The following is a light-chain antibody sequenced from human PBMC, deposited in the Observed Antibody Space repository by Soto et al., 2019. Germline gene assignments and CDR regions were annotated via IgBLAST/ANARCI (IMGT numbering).Light chain of an antibody. CDR3: QQYGISLWT. V-gene: IGKV3-20*01. CDR2: GAS. J-gene: IGKJ1*01. Sequence: GAVSLYKEERATLSCRASQSVSSSYLAWYQQTPGQAPRLLIYGASSRATGIPDRFSGSGSGTDFTLTISRLEPEDFAVYYCQQYGISLWT. CDR1: QSVSSSY.